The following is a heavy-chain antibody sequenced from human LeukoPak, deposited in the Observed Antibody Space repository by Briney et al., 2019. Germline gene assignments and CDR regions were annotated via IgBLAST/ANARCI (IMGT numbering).Heavy chain of an antibody. V-gene: IGHV4-30-4*01. D-gene: IGHD6-19*01. Sequence: SSETLSLTCTVSGGSISSGDYYWSWIRQPPGKGLEYIGYINFSGSTSYNPSLKGRLTISVVTSKNQFSLKLSSVTAADTAVYYCARGGWYPESFQHWGQGALVTVSS. CDR2: INFSGST. CDR3: ARGGWYPESFQH. J-gene: IGHJ1*01. CDR1: GGSISSGDYY.